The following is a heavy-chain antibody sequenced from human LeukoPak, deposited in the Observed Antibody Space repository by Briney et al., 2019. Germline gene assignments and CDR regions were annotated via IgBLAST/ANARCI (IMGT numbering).Heavy chain of an antibody. V-gene: IGHV3-66*01. CDR3: ARKYSSTWYWFDP. Sequence: GGSLRLSCAASGFTVSSNYMSWVRQAPGKGLEWVSVIYSGGSTYYADSVKGRFTISRDNSKNTLYLQMNSLRAEDTAVYYCARKYSSTWYWFDPWGQGTLVTVSS. J-gene: IGHJ5*02. D-gene: IGHD6-13*01. CDR1: GFTVSSNY. CDR2: IYSGGST.